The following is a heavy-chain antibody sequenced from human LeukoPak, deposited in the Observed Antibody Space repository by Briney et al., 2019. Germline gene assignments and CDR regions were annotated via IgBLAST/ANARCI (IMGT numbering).Heavy chain of an antibody. V-gene: IGHV4-59*08. D-gene: IGHD3-9*01. J-gene: IGHJ4*02. CDR2: IYYSGGT. CDR1: GGSISSYY. CDR3: ARLRDDILTGYHFDY. Sequence: SETLSLTCTVSGGSISSYYWSWIRQPPGKGLEWIGYIYYSGGTNYNPSLKSRVTISVDTSKNQFSLRLTSVTAADAAVYYCARLRDDILTGYHFDYWGQGTLVTVSS.